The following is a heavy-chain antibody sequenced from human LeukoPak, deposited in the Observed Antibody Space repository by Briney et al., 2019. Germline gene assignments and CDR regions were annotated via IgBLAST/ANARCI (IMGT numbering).Heavy chain of an antibody. CDR2: ISTYNGDT. V-gene: IGHV1-18*01. CDR3: AREGLGELTLDY. J-gene: IGHJ4*02. CDR1: GYTFTSYG. D-gene: IGHD3-16*01. Sequence: ASVRVSCKASGYTFTSYGISWVRQAPGQGLEWMGWISTYNGDTNYAQKLQGRVTMTTDTSTNTAYMELRSLRSDDTAVYYCAREGLGELTLDYWGQGTLVTVSS.